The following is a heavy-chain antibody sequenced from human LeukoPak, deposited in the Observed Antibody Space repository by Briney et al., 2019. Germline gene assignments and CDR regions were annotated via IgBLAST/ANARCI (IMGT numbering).Heavy chain of an antibody. V-gene: IGHV1-8*01. Sequence: ASVKVSCKASGYTFTSYDINWVRQATGQGLEWMGWMSPKSANTGYAQKFQGRVTMTTNTSINTAYMELSSLRSEDTAVYYCAKSSSSQWLVRNDAFDIWGQGTMVTVSS. D-gene: IGHD6-19*01. CDR1: GYTFTSYD. J-gene: IGHJ3*02. CDR2: MSPKSANT. CDR3: AKSSSSQWLVRNDAFDI.